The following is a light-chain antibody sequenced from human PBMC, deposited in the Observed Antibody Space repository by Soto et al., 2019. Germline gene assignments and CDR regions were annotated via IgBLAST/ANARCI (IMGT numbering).Light chain of an antibody. J-gene: IGKJ2*01. V-gene: IGKV1D-12*01. CDR1: QGVSAS. Sequence: DIQMTQSPSSVSASVGDRVTNTCRASQGVSASLAWYQQKAGRAPKLLIYAAATLQTGVPSRFSGSYSGTDFTLTVTSLQPEDAATYYCQQTDTYPYTFGQGTNLEIK. CDR2: AAA. CDR3: QQTDTYPYT.